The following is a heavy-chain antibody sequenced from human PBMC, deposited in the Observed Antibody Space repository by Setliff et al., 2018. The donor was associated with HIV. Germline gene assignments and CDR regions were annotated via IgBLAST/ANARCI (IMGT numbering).Heavy chain of an antibody. J-gene: IGHJ4*02. Sequence: NPSETLSLTCSVSGGSISSGTDYWSWIRQPAGKGLEWIGRIYTSGSTNYNPSLKSRVTISVDTSKNQFSLKLSSVTAADTAVYYCARDRYNYGRSYFDYWGQGTLVTVSS. D-gene: IGHD5-18*01. V-gene: IGHV4-61*02. CDR1: GGSISSGTDY. CDR2: IYTSGST. CDR3: ARDRYNYGRSYFDY.